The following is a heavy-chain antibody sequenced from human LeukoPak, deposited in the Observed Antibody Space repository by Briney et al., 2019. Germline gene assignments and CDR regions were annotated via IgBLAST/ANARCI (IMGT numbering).Heavy chain of an antibody. V-gene: IGHV1-18*01. D-gene: IGHD3-22*01. CDR1: GYTFTSYG. CDR3: ARGLELYYDSSRAFDI. CDR2: ISAYNGNT. J-gene: IGHJ3*02. Sequence: ASVKVSCKASGYTFTSYGISWVRQAPGQGLEWMGWISAYNGNTNYAQKLQGRVTMTTDTSTSTAYMELRSLRSDDTAVYYCARGLELYYDSSRAFDIWGQGTMVTVSS.